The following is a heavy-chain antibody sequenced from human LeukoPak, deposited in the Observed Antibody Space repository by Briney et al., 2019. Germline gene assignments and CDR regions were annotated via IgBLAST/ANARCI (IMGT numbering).Heavy chain of an antibody. CDR3: ARGIWVAF. Sequence: GGSLRLSCAASGFTFSSYSMNWVRQAPGKGLEWVSSISSSSSYIYYADSVEGRFTISRDNAKNSVYLQMNDLRADDTAVYYCARGIWVAFRGQGALVTVSS. CDR2: ISSSSSYI. D-gene: IGHD3-16*01. CDR1: GFTFSSYS. V-gene: IGHV3-21*01. J-gene: IGHJ4*02.